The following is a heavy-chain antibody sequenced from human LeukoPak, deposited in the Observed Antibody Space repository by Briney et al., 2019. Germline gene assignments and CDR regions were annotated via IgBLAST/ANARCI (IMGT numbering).Heavy chain of an antibody. CDR2: INPNSGGT. CDR1: GYTFTGYY. Sequence: AASVKVSCKASGYTFTGYYMHWVRQAPGQGLEWMGWINPNSGGTNYAQKFQGRVTMTRDTSISTAYMELSRLRSDDTAVYYCARAEWLRLGGDAFDIWGQGTMVTVSS. J-gene: IGHJ3*02. CDR3: ARAEWLRLGGDAFDI. V-gene: IGHV1-2*02. D-gene: IGHD5-12*01.